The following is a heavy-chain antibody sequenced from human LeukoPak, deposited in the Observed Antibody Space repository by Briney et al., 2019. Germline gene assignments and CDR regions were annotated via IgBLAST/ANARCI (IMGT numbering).Heavy chain of an antibody. D-gene: IGHD3-10*01. V-gene: IGHV5-51*01. CDR2: IYPGDSDT. Sequence: GESLKISCKGSGYSFTSYWIGWVRQMPGKGLEWMGIIYPGDSDTRYSPSFQGQVTISADKSISTAYLQWSSLKASDTAMYYCARHHSPWFGEYMDAFDIWGQGTMVTVSS. CDR3: ARHHSPWFGEYMDAFDI. J-gene: IGHJ3*02. CDR1: GYSFTSYW.